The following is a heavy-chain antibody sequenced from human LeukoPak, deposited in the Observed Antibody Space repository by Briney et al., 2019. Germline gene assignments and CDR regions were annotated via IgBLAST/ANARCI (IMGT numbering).Heavy chain of an antibody. V-gene: IGHV3-21*01. CDR3: ASHPTDFWSGYSGDY. CDR2: ISSSSSYI. Sequence: GGSLRLSCAASGFTFSSYSMNWVRQAPGKGLEWVSSISSSSSYIYYADSVKGRFTISRDNAKNSLYLQMNSLRAEDTAVYYCASHPTDFWSGYSGDYWGQGTLVTVSS. D-gene: IGHD3-3*01. J-gene: IGHJ4*02. CDR1: GFTFSSYS.